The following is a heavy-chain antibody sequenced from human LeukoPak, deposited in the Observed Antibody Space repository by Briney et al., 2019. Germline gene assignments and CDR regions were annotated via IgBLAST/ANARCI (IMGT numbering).Heavy chain of an antibody. CDR2: IKEDGSEI. D-gene: IGHD3-10*01. V-gene: IGHV3-7*01. J-gene: IGHJ4*02. CDR1: GFSFSTYW. CDR3: VRGVYYFDS. Sequence: PGGSLRLSCAASGFSFSTYWMTWVRQAPGKGLEWVANIKEDGSEIYYVDSVKGRLTISRDNAKRSLYLQMNNLRAEDTAVYYCVRGVYYFDSWGQGTLVTVSS.